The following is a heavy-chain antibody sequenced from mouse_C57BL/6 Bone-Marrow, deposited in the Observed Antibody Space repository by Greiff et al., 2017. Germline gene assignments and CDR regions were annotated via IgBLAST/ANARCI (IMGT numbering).Heavy chain of an antibody. Sequence: EVTLMESGGDLVKPGGSLKLSCAASGFTFSSYGMSWVRQTPDKRLEWVATISSGGSYTYYPDSVKGRFTISRDNAKNTLYLQMSSLKSEDTAMYYCSRRGLRVSAWFAYWGQGTLVTVSA. J-gene: IGHJ3*01. CDR1: GFTFSSYG. CDR3: SRRGLRVSAWFAY. V-gene: IGHV5-6*02. D-gene: IGHD2-4*01. CDR2: ISSGGSYT.